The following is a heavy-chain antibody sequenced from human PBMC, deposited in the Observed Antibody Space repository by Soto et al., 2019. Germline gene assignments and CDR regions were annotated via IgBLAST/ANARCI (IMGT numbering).Heavy chain of an antibody. D-gene: IGHD4-4*01. CDR1: GFTFSSYG. CDR2: ISYDGSNK. V-gene: IGHV3-30*18. CDR3: AKGHSNYGSPIADY. Sequence: QVQLVESGGGVVQPGRSLRLSCAASGFTFSSYGMHWVRQAPGKGLEWVAVISYDGSNKYYADSVKGRFTISRDNSKNTLDLQMNSRRAEDTAVYYCAKGHSNYGSPIADYWGQGTLVTVSS. J-gene: IGHJ4*02.